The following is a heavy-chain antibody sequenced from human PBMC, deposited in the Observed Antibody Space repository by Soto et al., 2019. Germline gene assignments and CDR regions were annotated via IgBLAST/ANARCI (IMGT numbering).Heavy chain of an antibody. CDR1: GYTFTSYG. Sequence: QVTLVQSGAEVKKPGASVKVSCKASGYTFTSYGISWVRQAPGQGLEWMGWISAYNGNTNYAQKLQGRVTMTPATSTSTAYMELRSLRSDDTAVYYCAGGAMVRGVPIYAFDIWGQGTMVTVSS. CDR3: AGGAMVRGVPIYAFDI. CDR2: ISAYNGNT. J-gene: IGHJ3*02. V-gene: IGHV1-18*01. D-gene: IGHD3-10*01.